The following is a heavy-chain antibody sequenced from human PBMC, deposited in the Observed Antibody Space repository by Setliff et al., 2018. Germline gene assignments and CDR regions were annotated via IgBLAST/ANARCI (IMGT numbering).Heavy chain of an antibody. V-gene: IGHV4-39*07. D-gene: IGHD2-8*01. CDR2: VSFFGSA. CDR1: GVPFSSTTFY. Sequence: SETLSLTCNVSGVPFSSTTFYWAWIRQSPGKGLEWIGSVSFFGSAYYNPSLQSRGAISLDTSRNQFSLELSSVTAADTAVYYCARDPGVHSGTWCLDSWGQGTLVTVSS. J-gene: IGHJ4*02. CDR3: ARDPGVHSGTWCLDS.